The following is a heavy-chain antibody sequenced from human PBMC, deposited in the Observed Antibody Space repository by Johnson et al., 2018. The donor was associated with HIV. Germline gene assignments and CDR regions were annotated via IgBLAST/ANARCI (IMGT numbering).Heavy chain of an antibody. CDR1: GFTFNSYG. V-gene: IGHV3-30*02. Sequence: VQLVESGGGVDQPGGSLRLSCAASGFTFNSYGMDWVRQAPGKGLEWVAFIRYDGSSKYYADSVKGRFTVSRDNSKNTLYLQMNSLRAEDTAVYYCARDPRITMVNDAFDIWGQGTMVTVSS. CDR2: IRYDGSSK. D-gene: IGHD3-10*01. J-gene: IGHJ3*02. CDR3: ARDPRITMVNDAFDI.